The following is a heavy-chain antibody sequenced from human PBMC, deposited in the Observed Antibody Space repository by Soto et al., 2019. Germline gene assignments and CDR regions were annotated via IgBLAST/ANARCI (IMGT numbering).Heavy chain of an antibody. V-gene: IGHV3-30*18. CDR1: GFTFSSYG. CDR3: AKEKIAAGGQGGMGV. CDR2: ISYDGSNK. Sequence: QVQLVESGGGVVQPGRSLRLSCAASGFTFSSYGMHWVRQAPGKRLEWVAVISYDGSNKYYAESVKGRLTISRDNSKNTLYLQMNSLTAEDTAEYYCAKEKIAAGGQGGMGVWGQGTTVTVSS. J-gene: IGHJ6*02. D-gene: IGHD6-13*01.